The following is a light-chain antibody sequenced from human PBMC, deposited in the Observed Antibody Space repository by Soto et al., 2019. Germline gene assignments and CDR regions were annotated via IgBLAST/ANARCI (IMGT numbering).Light chain of an antibody. Sequence: EIVLTQSPATLSLSPWERATLSCGASQSVISSYLAWYQQKPGLAPRLLIYDASSRATGIPDRFSGSGSGTDLALGISRLEPEDFAVYYCQQYGSSQLTVGGGTKVDIK. V-gene: IGKV3D-20*01. CDR3: QQYGSSQLT. CDR1: QSVISSY. CDR2: DAS. J-gene: IGKJ4*01.